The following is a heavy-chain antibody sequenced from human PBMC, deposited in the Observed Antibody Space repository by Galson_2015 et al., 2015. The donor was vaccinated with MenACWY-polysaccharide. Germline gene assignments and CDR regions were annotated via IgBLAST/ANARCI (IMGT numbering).Heavy chain of an antibody. CDR2: INPNSGGT. CDR3: ARDLGRWLRYCSSTSCSGWFDP. Sequence: SVKVSCKASGYTFTGYYMHWVRQAPGQGLEWMGWINPNSGGTNYAQKFQGRVTMTRDTSISTAYMELSRLRSDDTAVYYCARDLGRWLRYCSSTSCSGWFDPWGQGTLVTVSS. CDR1: GYTFTGYY. D-gene: IGHD2-2*01. J-gene: IGHJ5*02. V-gene: IGHV1-2*02.